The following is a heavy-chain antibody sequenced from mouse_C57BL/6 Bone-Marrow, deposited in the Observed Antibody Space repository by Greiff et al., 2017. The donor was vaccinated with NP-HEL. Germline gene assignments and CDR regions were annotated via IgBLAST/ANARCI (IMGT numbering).Heavy chain of an antibody. V-gene: IGHV7-1*01. CDR2: SRNKANDYTT. Sequence: EVQLVESGGGLVQSGRSLRLSCATSGFTFSDFYMEWVRQAPGKGLEWIAASRNKANDYTTEYSASVKGRFIVSRDTSPSILYLQMNALRAEDTAIYYCARDAALPYYGSSHWYFDVWGTGTTVTVSS. CDR1: GFTFSDFY. CDR3: ARDAALPYYGSSHWYFDV. J-gene: IGHJ1*03. D-gene: IGHD1-1*01.